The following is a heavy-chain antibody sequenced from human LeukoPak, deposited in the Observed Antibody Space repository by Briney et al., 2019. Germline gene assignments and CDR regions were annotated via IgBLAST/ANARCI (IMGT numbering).Heavy chain of an antibody. Sequence: ASVKVSCKASGYTFTSHGISWVRQAPGQGLEWIGWISAYNGNTNYAQKLQGRVTMTTDTSTSTAYMELRSLRSDDTAVYYCARVSGSGRVYYYYYMDVWGKGTTVTISS. D-gene: IGHD3-10*01. J-gene: IGHJ6*03. CDR3: ARVSGSGRVYYYYYMDV. V-gene: IGHV1-18*01. CDR2: ISAYNGNT. CDR1: GYTFTSHG.